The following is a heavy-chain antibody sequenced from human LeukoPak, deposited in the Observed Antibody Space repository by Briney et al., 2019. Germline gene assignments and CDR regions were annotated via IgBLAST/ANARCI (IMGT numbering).Heavy chain of an antibody. CDR1: GFTFSTYG. V-gene: IGHV3-30*02. CDR2: IRYDGSEG. Sequence: GGSLRLSCAASGFTFSTYGMHWVRQAPGKGLDWVAFIRYDGSEGYYADSVKDRFTVSRDNSKNTLYLQMSSLRVEDTAVYYCAKVGYGWYEVDYWGQGTLVTVSS. CDR3: AKVGYGWYEVDY. J-gene: IGHJ4*02. D-gene: IGHD6-19*01.